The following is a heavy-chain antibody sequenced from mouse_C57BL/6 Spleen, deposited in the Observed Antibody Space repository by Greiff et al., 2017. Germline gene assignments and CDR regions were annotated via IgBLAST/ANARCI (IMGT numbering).Heavy chain of an antibody. D-gene: IGHD4-1*01. J-gene: IGHJ2*01. Sequence: EVLLVESGGDLVKPGGSLKLSCAASGFTFSSYGMSWVRQTPDKRLEWVATISSGGSYTYYPDSVKGRFTISKDNAKNTLYLQMSSLEAEDTAMYYCARQPGKDYFDGWSQGTTLTVSS. V-gene: IGHV5-6*01. CDR2: ISSGGSYT. CDR3: ARQPGKDYFDG. CDR1: GFTFSSYG.